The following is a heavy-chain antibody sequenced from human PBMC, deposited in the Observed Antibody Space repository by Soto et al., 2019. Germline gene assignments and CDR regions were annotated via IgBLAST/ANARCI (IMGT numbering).Heavy chain of an antibody. J-gene: IGHJ6*03. Sequence: QVQLVQSGPEVTKSGSSVKVSCKLSGGTFTSETISWVRQAPVQGLEWMGRIIPILGTGNYAQKFQGRITITEDKFTNTGYMELSSLTSEETAVYFCAREYVSYNMGTIPFYYMDVWGNGTPVTVSS. CDR2: IIPILGTG. D-gene: IGHD3-10*01. V-gene: IGHV1-69*08. CDR1: GGTFTSET. CDR3: AREYVSYNMGTIPFYYMDV.